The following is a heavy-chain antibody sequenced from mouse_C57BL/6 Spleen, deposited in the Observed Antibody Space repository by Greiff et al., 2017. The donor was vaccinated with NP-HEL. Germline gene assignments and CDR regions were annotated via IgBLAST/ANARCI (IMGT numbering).Heavy chain of an antibody. Sequence: EVKLVESGGGLVQPGGSLKLSCAASGFTFSDYYMYWVRQTPEKRLEWVAYISNGGGSTYYPDTVKGRFTISRDNAKNTLYLQMSRLKSEDTAMYYCARQGDFYAMDYWGQGTSVTVSS. CDR1: GFTFSDYY. J-gene: IGHJ4*01. CDR2: ISNGGGST. CDR3: ARQGDFYAMDY. V-gene: IGHV5-12*01. D-gene: IGHD3-3*01.